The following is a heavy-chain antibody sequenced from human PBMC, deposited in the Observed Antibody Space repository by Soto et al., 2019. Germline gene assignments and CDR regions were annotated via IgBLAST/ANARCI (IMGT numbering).Heavy chain of an antibody. CDR1: GGSFSSYA. CDR3: GSIGYCSGGSCSYPQYYYYGMDV. D-gene: IGHD2-15*01. V-gene: IGHV1-69*12. CDR2: IIPIFGTA. Sequence: QVQLVQSGAEVKKPGSSVKVSCKASGGSFSSYAISWVRQAPGQGLEWMGGIIPIFGTANYAQKFQGRVTITADESTSTAYMELSSLRSEDTAVYYCGSIGYCSGGSCSYPQYYYYGMDVWGQGTTVTVSS. J-gene: IGHJ6*02.